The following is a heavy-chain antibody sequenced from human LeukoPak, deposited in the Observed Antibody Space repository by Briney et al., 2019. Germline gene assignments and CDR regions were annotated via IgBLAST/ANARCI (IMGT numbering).Heavy chain of an antibody. CDR1: GFIFSTYG. Sequence: GGSLRLSCAASGFIFSTYGMYWVRQAPGKGLEWVAFIRHDGSIKNYADSVKGRSTISRDNSKNTLYLQMNSLRAEDTAVYYCAKGSLADIDYWGQGTLATVSS. V-gene: IGHV3-30*02. J-gene: IGHJ4*02. D-gene: IGHD3-16*01. CDR2: IRHDGSIK. CDR3: AKGSLADIDY.